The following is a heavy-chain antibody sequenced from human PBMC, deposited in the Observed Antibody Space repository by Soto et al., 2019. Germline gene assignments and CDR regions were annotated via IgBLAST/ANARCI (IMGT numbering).Heavy chain of an antibody. CDR3: ARDSRCSSTSCYEEPNFDY. CDR1: GFTFSSYA. V-gene: IGHV3-30-3*01. Sequence: QVQLVESGGSVVQPGRSLRLSCAASGFTFSSYAMHWVRQAPGKGLEWVAVISYDGSNKYYADSVKGRFTISRDNSKNTLYLQMNSLRAEDTAVYYCARDSRCSSTSCYEEPNFDYWGQGTLVTVSS. D-gene: IGHD2-2*01. CDR2: ISYDGSNK. J-gene: IGHJ4*02.